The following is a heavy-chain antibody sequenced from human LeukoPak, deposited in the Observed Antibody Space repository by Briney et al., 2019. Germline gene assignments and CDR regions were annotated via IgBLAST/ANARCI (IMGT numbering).Heavy chain of an antibody. Sequence: SVKVSCKVSGYTLTELSMHWVRQAPGQGLEWMGGIIPIFGTANYAQKFQGRVTITADESTSTAYMELSSLRSEDTAVYYCARGYSYGYASDYWGQGTLVTVSS. CDR1: GYTLTELS. V-gene: IGHV1-69*13. J-gene: IGHJ4*02. CDR2: IIPIFGTA. D-gene: IGHD5-18*01. CDR3: ARGYSYGYASDY.